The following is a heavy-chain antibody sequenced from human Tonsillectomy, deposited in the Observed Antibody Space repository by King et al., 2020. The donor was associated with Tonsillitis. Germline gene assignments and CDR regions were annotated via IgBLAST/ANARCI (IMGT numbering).Heavy chain of an antibody. CDR3: AKDRFSSTRGYMYV. CDR2: ISYDGSNK. Sequence: VQLVESGGGVVQPGRSLRLSCAASGFTFSSYGMHWVRQAPGKGLEWVAVISYDGSNKYYADSVKGRFTISRDNSKNTLYLQMNSLRAEDTAVYYCAKDRFSSTRGYMYVWGKGTTVTVSS. D-gene: IGHD2-2*01. J-gene: IGHJ6*03. V-gene: IGHV3-30*18. CDR1: GFTFSSYG.